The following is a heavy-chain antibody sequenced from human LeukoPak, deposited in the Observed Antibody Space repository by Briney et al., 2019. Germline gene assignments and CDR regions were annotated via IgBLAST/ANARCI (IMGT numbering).Heavy chain of an antibody. Sequence: SETLSLTCTVSGGSISSSSYYWGWIRQPPGKGLEWIGSIYYSGSTYYNPSLKSRVTISVDTSKNQFSLKLSSVTAADTAVYYCARAHSGTSYDAFNIWGQGTMLTVSS. J-gene: IGHJ3*02. V-gene: IGHV4-39*07. CDR2: IYYSGST. CDR1: GGSISSSSYY. CDR3: ARAHSGTSYDAFNI. D-gene: IGHD1-26*01.